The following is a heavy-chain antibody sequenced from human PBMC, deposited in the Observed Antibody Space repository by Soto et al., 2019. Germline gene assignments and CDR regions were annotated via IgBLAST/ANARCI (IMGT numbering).Heavy chain of an antibody. CDR3: ARGKYCSGGSCYRLVY. V-gene: IGHV4-34*01. J-gene: IGHJ4*02. D-gene: IGHD2-15*01. CDR2: INHSGST. Sequence: QVQLQQWGAGLLKPSETLSLTCAVYGGSFSGYYWSWIRQPPGKGLEWIGEINHSGSTNYNPSLTSRATISVDKSENRSSLNLSSGTAADTAVYYCARGKYCSGGSCYRLVYWGQGTLVTVSS. CDR1: GGSFSGYY.